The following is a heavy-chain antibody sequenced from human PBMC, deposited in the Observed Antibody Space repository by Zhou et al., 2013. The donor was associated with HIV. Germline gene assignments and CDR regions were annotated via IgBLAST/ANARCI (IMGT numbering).Heavy chain of an antibody. V-gene: IGHV3-73*01. D-gene: IGHD4-4*01. J-gene: IGHJ4*02. CDR2: VRSKANNYAT. Sequence: VQLVESGGGLVQPGGSLKLSCAASGFTFSASAIHWVRQASGKGLEWIGRVRSKANNYATDYTASAKGRFIISKDDSKNTAYLQMNSLKTEDTAIYFCTTLVYSNNFDYWGQGTLVTVSS. CDR1: GFTFSASA. CDR3: TTLVYSNNFDY.